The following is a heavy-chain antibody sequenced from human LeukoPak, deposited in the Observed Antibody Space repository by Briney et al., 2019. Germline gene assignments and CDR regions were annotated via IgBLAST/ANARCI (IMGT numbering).Heavy chain of an antibody. J-gene: IGHJ3*02. D-gene: IGHD1-26*01. CDR3: AKRIVGAPYAFDI. CDR1: GFTFSSYA. Sequence: GGSLRLSCAASGFTFSSYAMSWVRRAPGKGLEWVSGIGGSGGNTYYAGSVKGRFTISRDNSKSTLFLQMNSLRAEDTALYYCAKRIVGAPYAFDIWGQGTMVTVSS. V-gene: IGHV3-23*01. CDR2: IGGSGGNT.